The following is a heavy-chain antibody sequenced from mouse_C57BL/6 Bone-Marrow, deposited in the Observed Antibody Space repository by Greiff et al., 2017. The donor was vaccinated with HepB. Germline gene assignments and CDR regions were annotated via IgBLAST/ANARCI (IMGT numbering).Heavy chain of an antibody. CDR2: ISNGGGST. CDR1: GFTFSDYY. CDR3: ARHAPWFAY. Sequence: VQLVESGGGLVQPGGSLKLSCAASGFTFSDYYMYWVRQTPEKRLEWVAYISNGGGSTYYPDTVKGRFTISRDNAKNTLYLQMSRLKSEDTAMYYCARHAPWFAYWGQGTRVTVSA. V-gene: IGHV5-12*01. J-gene: IGHJ3*01.